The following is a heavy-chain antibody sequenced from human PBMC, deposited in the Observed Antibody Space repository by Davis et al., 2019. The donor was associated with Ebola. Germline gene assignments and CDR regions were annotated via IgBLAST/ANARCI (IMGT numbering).Heavy chain of an antibody. CDR1: RDTFENYG. CDR3: ARVDITLGMDV. CDR2: INPHNGNT. D-gene: IGHD2/OR15-2a*01. J-gene: IGHJ6*02. V-gene: IGHV1-18*01. Sequence: AASVKVSCKASRDTFENYGISWVRQAPGQGLEWMGWINPHNGNTNYAQNVQGRVIMTSDTATTTAYMEVGSLRSDDTAVYYCARVDITLGMDVWGQGTTVTVSS.